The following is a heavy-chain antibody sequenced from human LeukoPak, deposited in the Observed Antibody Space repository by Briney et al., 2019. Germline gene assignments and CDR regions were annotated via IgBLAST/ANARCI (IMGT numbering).Heavy chain of an antibody. V-gene: IGHV5-51*01. J-gene: IGHJ6*02. Sequence: PGESLKISCKGSGYRFTSYWIGWVRQMPGKGREWMGIINPGDSDTRYSPSFQGQVTISADKSISNADLQWISLKASDTAMYYCARTKDYYYGMDVWGQGTTVTVSS. CDR2: INPGDSDT. CDR3: ARTKDYYYGMDV. CDR1: GYRFTSYW.